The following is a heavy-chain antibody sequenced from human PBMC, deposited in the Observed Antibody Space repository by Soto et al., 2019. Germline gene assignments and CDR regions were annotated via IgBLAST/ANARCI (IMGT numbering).Heavy chain of an antibody. J-gene: IGHJ6*02. CDR3: AIYRGSIAAAAPESSYYGMDV. CDR1: GYSFTSYW. D-gene: IGHD6-13*01. V-gene: IGHV5-51*01. CDR2: IYPGDSDT. Sequence: GESLNISCKGSGYSFTSYWIGWVRQMPGKGLEWMGIIYPGDSDTRYSPSFQGQVTISADKSIGTAYLQWSSLKASDTAMYYCAIYRGSIAAAAPESSYYGMDVWGQGTTVTVSS.